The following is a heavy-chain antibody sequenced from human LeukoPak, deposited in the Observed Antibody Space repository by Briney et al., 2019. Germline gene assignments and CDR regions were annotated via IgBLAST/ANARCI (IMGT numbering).Heavy chain of an antibody. CDR3: ARGGLNYADASDI. CDR1: GSTFSRHS. V-gene: IGHV3-21*01. D-gene: IGHD4-11*01. CDR2: ISSGSSYI. J-gene: IGHJ3*02. Sequence: GGSLRPSCAASGSTFSRHSMNWVRQAPGKGLEWVSYISSGSSYIYYADSVKGRFTISRDNAENSLYLQMNSLRGEDTAVYYCARGGLNYADASDIWGQGTMVTVSS.